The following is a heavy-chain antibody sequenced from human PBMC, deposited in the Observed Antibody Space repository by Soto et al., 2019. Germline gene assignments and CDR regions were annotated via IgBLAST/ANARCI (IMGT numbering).Heavy chain of an antibody. CDR3: ARGLSGSALYYFDY. CDR2: MNPNSGNT. Sequence: GASVKVSCKASGYTFTSYDINWVRQATGQGLEWMGWMNPNSGNTGYAQKFQGRVTMTRNTSISTAYMELSSLRSEDTAVYYCARGLSGSALYYFDYWGQGTLVTVSS. CDR1: GYTFTSYD. V-gene: IGHV1-8*01. D-gene: IGHD1-26*01. J-gene: IGHJ4*02.